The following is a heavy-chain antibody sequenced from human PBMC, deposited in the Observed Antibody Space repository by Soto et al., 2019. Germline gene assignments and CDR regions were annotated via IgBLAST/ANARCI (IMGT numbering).Heavy chain of an antibody. J-gene: IGHJ4*02. Sequence: QITLNESGPTVVKPAETLTLTCTFSGFSLTTSGVGVGWIHQSPGKAPEWLALTFWDDDKRYSASLKSRLTITKDTSKNQVDLTMDSVYPADTATYYCAHRILRTVFGFVATTAIYFDFWGQGTPVVVSS. CDR3: AHRILRTVFGFVATTAIYFDF. V-gene: IGHV2-5*02. CDR1: GFSLTTSGVG. D-gene: IGHD3-3*01. CDR2: TFWDDDK.